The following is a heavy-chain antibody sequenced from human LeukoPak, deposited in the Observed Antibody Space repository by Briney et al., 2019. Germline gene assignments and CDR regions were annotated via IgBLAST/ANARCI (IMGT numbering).Heavy chain of an antibody. V-gene: IGHV4-59*01. D-gene: IGHD2-21*02. J-gene: IGHJ4*02. Sequence: PSETLSLTCTVSGGSISSYYWTWIRQPPGKGLKWIGYIHYSGSSRSHPSLNSRVTMSVDTSKSQFSLKLTSVTAADTAVYYCARGRRTAVVTDFDYWSQGTLVTVSS. CDR2: IHYSGSS. CDR3: ARGRRTAVVTDFDY. CDR1: GGSISSYY.